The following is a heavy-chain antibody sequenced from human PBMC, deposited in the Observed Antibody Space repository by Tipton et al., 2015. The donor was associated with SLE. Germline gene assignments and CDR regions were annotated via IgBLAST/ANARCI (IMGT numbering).Heavy chain of an antibody. CDR3: ARAVGDTSGYLDY. CDR1: GGSIRSSTYY. V-gene: IGHV4-39*07. D-gene: IGHD3-22*01. Sequence: LRLSCTVSGGSIRSSTYYWGWIRQPPGKGLEWIGSLDYSGSTYYNPSLKSRINISVDTPKNQFSLKLSSVTAADTAVYYCARAVGDTSGYLDYWGLGTLVTVSS. J-gene: IGHJ4*02. CDR2: LDYSGST.